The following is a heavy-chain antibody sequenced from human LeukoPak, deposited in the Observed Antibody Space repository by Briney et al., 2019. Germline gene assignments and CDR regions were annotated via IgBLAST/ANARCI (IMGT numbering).Heavy chain of an antibody. D-gene: IGHD3-22*01. J-gene: IGHJ4*02. V-gene: IGHV3-21*01. CDR2: ISSSSSYI. CDR3: AREGSYYYDSSGDFPTW. CDR1: EFTFSSYS. Sequence: GGSLRLSCAASEFTFSSYSMNWVRQAPGKGLEWVSSISSSSSYIYYADSVKGRFTISRDNAKNSLYLQMNSLRAEDTAVYYCAREGSYYYDSSGDFPTWWGQGTLVTVSS.